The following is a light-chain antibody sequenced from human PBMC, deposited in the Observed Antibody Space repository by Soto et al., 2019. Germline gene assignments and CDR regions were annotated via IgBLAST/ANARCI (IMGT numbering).Light chain of an antibody. CDR1: RDISSW. V-gene: IGKV1-12*01. J-gene: IGKJ5*01. Sequence: DIQLPQPPSSFSASVGDRVTITCRASRDISSWLAWYQQKPGKAPKIMIYGASSLQGGVPSRFSGSGSGTEFTLTISSLEPEDFATYYCQQFSSCPPTFGEGTRLET. CDR2: GAS. CDR3: QQFSSCPPT.